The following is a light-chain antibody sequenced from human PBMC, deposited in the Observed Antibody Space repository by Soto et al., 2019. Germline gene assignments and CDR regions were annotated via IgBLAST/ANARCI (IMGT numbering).Light chain of an antibody. V-gene: IGKV3-15*01. J-gene: IGKJ4*01. CDR1: QGVTSD. CDR2: GAS. Sequence: EIVMTQSPATLSMSPGERATLSCRASQGVTSDLAWYQHKPGQVPRLLIYGASTGATGIPARFSGSGSGTEFTLTINSLQSEDFAIYYCQQYNSWPITFGGGTKVDI. CDR3: QQYNSWPIT.